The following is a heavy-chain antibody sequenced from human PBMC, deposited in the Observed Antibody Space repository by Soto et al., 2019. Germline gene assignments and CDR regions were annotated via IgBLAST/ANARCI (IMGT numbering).Heavy chain of an antibody. Sequence: GASLKVCCKASGYTFTIYGISWVRQAPGQGLEWVGWISAYNGNTNYAQKLQGRVTMTTDTSTSTAYMELRSLRSDDTAVYYCARLVVVAAMRYNWFDPWGQGTLVTVSS. J-gene: IGHJ5*02. V-gene: IGHV1-18*01. D-gene: IGHD2-15*01. CDR2: ISAYNGNT. CDR3: ARLVVVAAMRYNWFDP. CDR1: GYTFTIYG.